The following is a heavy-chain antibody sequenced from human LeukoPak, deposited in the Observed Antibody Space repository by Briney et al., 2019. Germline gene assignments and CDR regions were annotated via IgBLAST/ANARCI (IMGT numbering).Heavy chain of an antibody. CDR2: IYHSGST. V-gene: IGHV4-4*02. D-gene: IGHD3-9*01. Sequence: SETLSLTCAVSGGSISSSNWWSWVRQPPGKGLEWIGEIYHSGSTNYNPSLKSRVTISVDKSKNQFSLKLSSVTAADTAVYYCVRGRYFDWLRLPYYYDYWGQGTLVTVSS. CDR1: GGSISSSNW. J-gene: IGHJ4*02. CDR3: VRGRYFDWLRLPYYYDY.